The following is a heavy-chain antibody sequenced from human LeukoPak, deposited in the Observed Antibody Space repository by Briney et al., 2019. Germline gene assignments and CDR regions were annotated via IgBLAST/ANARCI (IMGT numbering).Heavy chain of an antibody. V-gene: IGHV3-30-3*01. CDR3: ARDGYGSSGHYFDY. CDR1: GFTFSSYA. Sequence: GGSLRLSCAASGFTFSSYAMHWVRQAPGKGLEWVAVISYDGSNKYYADSVKGRFTISRDNSKNTLYLQMNSLRAEDTAVYYCARDGYGSSGHYFDYWGQGTLVTVSS. D-gene: IGHD3-22*01. J-gene: IGHJ4*02. CDR2: ISYDGSNK.